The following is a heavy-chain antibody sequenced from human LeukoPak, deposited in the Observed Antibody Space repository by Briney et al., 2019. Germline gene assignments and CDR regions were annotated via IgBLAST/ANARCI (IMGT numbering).Heavy chain of an antibody. CDR3: ARVDGYNTFDY. D-gene: IGHD5-24*01. J-gene: IGHJ4*02. CDR2: ISDDGGNQ. V-gene: IGHV3-30-3*01. Sequence: GGSLRLSCAASGFTFTQFSMHWIRQAPGKGLEWLAVISDDGGNQNYADSVRGRFTVSRDNSKNTLYLQMNSLRAEDTAVYYCARVDGYNTFDYWGQGTLVTVSS. CDR1: GFTFTQFS.